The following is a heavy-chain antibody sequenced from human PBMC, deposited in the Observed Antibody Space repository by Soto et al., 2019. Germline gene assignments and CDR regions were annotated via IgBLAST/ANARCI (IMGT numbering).Heavy chain of an antibody. Sequence: QVQLVQSGAEVKKPGASVKVSCKTSGETFIGYYMHWVRQAPGQGLEWMGWINPNSGDTKYAQKYQGWVSMTSDTSVSTAYMELSRMKSDDTAVYYCAREGGYCSGGSCFDYWGQGTLVTVSS. CDR1: GETFIGYY. CDR3: AREGGYCSGGSCFDY. CDR2: INPNSGDT. V-gene: IGHV1-2*04. J-gene: IGHJ4*02. D-gene: IGHD2-15*01.